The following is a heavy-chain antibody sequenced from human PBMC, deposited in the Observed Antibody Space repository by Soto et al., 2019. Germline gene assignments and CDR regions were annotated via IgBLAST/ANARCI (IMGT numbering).Heavy chain of an antibody. V-gene: IGHV1-3*01. D-gene: IGHD7-27*01. CDR2: INAGYGNT. CDR3: ARDTGDGTFDF. Sequence: VRQAPGQRLEWMGWINAGYGNTKSSQKFQDRVTTSRDTSASTAYMELTSLRSEDTAVYYCARDTGDGTFDFWGQGTLVTVSS. J-gene: IGHJ4*02.